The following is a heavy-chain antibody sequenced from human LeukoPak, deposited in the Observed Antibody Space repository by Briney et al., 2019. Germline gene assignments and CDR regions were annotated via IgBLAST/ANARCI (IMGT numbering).Heavy chain of an antibody. J-gene: IGHJ1*01. D-gene: IGHD5-24*01. CDR2: IDPSDSYT. Sequence: GESLRISCKGSGYRFTSYWISWMRQMPGKGLEWMGRIDPSDSYTNYSPSFQGHVTISADKSISTAYLQWSSLKASDTAMYYCARLGDGYNSHFQHWGQGTLVTVSS. CDR3: ARLGDGYNSHFQH. V-gene: IGHV5-10-1*01. CDR1: GYRFTSYW.